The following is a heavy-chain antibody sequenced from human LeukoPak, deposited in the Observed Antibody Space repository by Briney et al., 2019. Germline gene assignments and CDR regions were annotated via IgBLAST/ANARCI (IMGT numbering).Heavy chain of an antibody. CDR2: ISGSGGST. CDR1: GFTFSSYA. CDR3: AKDPSPYCGGDCYFDC. Sequence: GGSLRLSCAASGFTFSSYAMSWVRQAPGKGLEWVSAISGSGGSTYYADSVKGRFTISRDNSKNTLYLQMNSLRVEDTAIYYCAKDPSPYCGGDCYFDCWGQGTLVTVSS. D-gene: IGHD2-21*02. J-gene: IGHJ4*02. V-gene: IGHV3-23*01.